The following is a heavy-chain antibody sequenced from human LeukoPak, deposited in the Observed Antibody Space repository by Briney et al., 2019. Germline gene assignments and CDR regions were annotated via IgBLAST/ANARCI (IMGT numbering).Heavy chain of an antibody. D-gene: IGHD3-9*01. CDR1: GFTFSDSA. J-gene: IGHJ5*02. CDR3: AGDYNSLTGLNH. Sequence: TGGSLRLSCAASGFTFSDSAMHGVRQASGKGLEWLGRIRTQANNDATAYGASVKGRFIISRDDSRNTAYLQMNSLKTEDTAVYYCAGDYNSLTGLNHWGQGTLVTVSS. V-gene: IGHV3-73*01. CDR2: IRTQANNDAT.